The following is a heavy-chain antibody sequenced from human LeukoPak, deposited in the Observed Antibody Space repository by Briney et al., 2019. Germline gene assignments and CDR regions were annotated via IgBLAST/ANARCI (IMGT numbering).Heavy chain of an antibody. D-gene: IGHD6-13*01. CDR2: ISSSGSTI. CDR1: GFTFSDYC. CDR3: ARGLENRGPYSSSFLAEYFQH. V-gene: IGHV3-11*04. Sequence: PGGSLRLSCAASGFTFSDYCMSWIRQAPGKGLEWVSYISSSGSTIYYADSVKGRFTISRDNAKNSLYLQMNSLRAEDTAVYYCARGLENRGPYSSSFLAEYFQHWGQGTLVTVSS. J-gene: IGHJ1*01.